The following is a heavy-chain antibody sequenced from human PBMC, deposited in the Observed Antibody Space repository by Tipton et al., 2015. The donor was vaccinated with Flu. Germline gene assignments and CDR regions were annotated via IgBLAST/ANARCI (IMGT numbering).Heavy chain of an antibody. CDR3: ARSIVGSITEPYYLDY. CDR1: GGSISTDC. Sequence: TLSLTCIVSGGSISTDCWSWIRQPPGKGLEWIGYMYNSGSTNYNPSLKSRVTISVDTSKNQFSLRLTSVTAADTAVYYCARSIVGSITEPYYLDYWGQGTLVTVSS. D-gene: IGHD1-26*01. J-gene: IGHJ4*02. V-gene: IGHV4-59*01. CDR2: MYNSGST.